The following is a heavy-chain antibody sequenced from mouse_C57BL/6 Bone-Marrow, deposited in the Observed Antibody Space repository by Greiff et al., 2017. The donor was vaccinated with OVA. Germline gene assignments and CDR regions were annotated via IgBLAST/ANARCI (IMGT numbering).Heavy chain of an antibody. CDR2: IHPNSGST. CDR1: GYTFTSYW. Sequence: QVQLQQPGAELVKPGASVKLSCKASGYTFTSYWMHWVKQRPGQGLEWIGMIHPNSGSTNYNEKFKSKATLTVDKSSSTAYMQLSSLTSEDSAVYYCARRERQLRCYAMDYWGQGTSVTVSS. D-gene: IGHD3-2*02. CDR3: ARRERQLRCYAMDY. J-gene: IGHJ4*01. V-gene: IGHV1-64*01.